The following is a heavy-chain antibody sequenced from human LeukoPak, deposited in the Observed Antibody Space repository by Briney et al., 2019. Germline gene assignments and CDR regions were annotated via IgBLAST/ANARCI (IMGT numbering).Heavy chain of an antibody. CDR3: ARGSGDDSSGYQYYYMDV. CDR2: ISSSSSYI. CDR1: GFTFSSYS. Sequence: PGGSLRLSCAASGFTFSSYSMNWVRQAPGKGLEWVSSISSSSSYIYYADSVKGRFTISRDNAKNSLYLQMNSLRAEDTAVYYCARGSGDDSSGYQYYYMDVWGKGTTVTVSS. V-gene: IGHV3-21*01. D-gene: IGHD3-22*01. J-gene: IGHJ6*03.